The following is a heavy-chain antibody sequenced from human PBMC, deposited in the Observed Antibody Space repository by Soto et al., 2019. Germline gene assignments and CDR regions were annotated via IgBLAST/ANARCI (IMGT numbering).Heavy chain of an antibody. V-gene: IGHV4-61*01. J-gene: IGHJ6*02. CDR3: ARDFRNDAAPGYYGMDV. CDR2: IYYSGST. D-gene: IGHD1-1*01. Sequence: SETLSLTCTVSGGSVSSGSYYWSWIRQPPGKGLEWIGYIYYSGSTNYNPSLKSRVTISVDTSKNQFSLKLSSVTAADTAVYYCARDFRNDAAPGYYGMDVWGQGTTVTVSS. CDR1: GGSVSSGSYY.